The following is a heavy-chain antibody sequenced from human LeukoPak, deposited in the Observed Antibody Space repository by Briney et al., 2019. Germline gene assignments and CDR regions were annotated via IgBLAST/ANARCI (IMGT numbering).Heavy chain of an antibody. CDR2: ISAYGNT. V-gene: IGHV1-18*01. CDR3: ARGIIGYYFDY. Sequence: ASVKVSCKTSGYTFTIYGISWVRQAPGQGLEWMGLISAYGNTNHAQNLQGRVTMTTDTSTSTAYMELRSLRSDDTAVCYCARGIIGYYFDYWGQGTLVTVSS. J-gene: IGHJ4*02. CDR1: GYTFTIYG. D-gene: IGHD2-15*01.